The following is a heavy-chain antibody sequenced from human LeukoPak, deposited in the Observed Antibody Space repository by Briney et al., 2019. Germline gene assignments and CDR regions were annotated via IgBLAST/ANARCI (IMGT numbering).Heavy chain of an antibody. D-gene: IGHD2/OR15-2a*01. CDR2: TYSDGNT. J-gene: IGHJ4*02. CDR1: GFSVSSTY. Sequence: GGSLRLSCAVSGFSVSSTYMTWVRQAPGKGLEWVSITYSDGNTYYAESVRGRFTVSRGYSKNTLYLQMKSLRVEDTAFYYCARDLSYFDYWGQGTLVTVS. CDR3: ARDLSYFDY. V-gene: IGHV3-53*01.